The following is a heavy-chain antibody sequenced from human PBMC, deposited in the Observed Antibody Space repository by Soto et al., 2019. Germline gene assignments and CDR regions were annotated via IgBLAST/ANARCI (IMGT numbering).Heavy chain of an antibody. CDR3: AKDAARTNGWYYFDF. CDR2: MSYSGDLT. CDR1: GFIFSALA. V-gene: IGHV3-23*01. D-gene: IGHD2-15*01. J-gene: IGHJ4*01. Sequence: GGSLRLSCAASGFIFSALAMGWVRQAPGKGLGWVSVMSYSGDLTYYADSVKGRFTISRDNSKNTLYLQMDSLRADDTAVYYCAKDAARTNGWYYFDFWGRGALVTVSS.